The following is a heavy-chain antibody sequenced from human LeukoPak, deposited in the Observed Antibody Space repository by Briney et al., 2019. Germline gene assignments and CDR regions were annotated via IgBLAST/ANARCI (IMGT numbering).Heavy chain of an antibody. Sequence: KPSETLSLTCAVYGGSFSGYYWSWIRQPPGKGLEWIGEINHSGSTNYNPSLKSRVTISVDTSKNQFSPKLSPVTAADTAVYYCARGPVRGRYFDLWGRGTLVTVSS. D-gene: IGHD3-10*01. J-gene: IGHJ2*01. CDR1: GGSFSGYY. CDR2: INHSGST. V-gene: IGHV4-34*01. CDR3: ARGPVRGRYFDL.